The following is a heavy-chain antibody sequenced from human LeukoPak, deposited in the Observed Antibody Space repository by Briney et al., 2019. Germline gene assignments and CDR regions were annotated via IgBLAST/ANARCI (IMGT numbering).Heavy chain of an antibody. D-gene: IGHD3-9*01. V-gene: IGHV3-23*01. CDR1: GFTFSNYA. Sequence: GASLRLSCAASGFTFSNYAMSWVRQAPGKGLEWVSAILDSGGSTYYADSVKGRFTVSRDNSRSTLYLQMKSLRAEDTALYYCAKWGDYDVLTGYYVPDYCGQGTRVTVSS. J-gene: IGHJ4*02. CDR3: AKWGDYDVLTGYYVPDY. CDR2: ILDSGGST.